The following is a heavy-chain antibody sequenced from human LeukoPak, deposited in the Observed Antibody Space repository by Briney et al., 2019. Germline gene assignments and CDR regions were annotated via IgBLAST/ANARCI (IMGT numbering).Heavy chain of an antibody. V-gene: IGHV3-33*06. J-gene: IGHJ4*02. CDR2: IWYDGSNK. Sequence: GRSLRLSCAASGFTFSSYGMHWVRQAPGKGLEWVAVIWYDGSNKYYADSVKGRFTISRDNSKNTLYLQMNSLRAEDTAVYYCAKGLDWYCSGGSCYNIDYWGQGTLVTVS. D-gene: IGHD2-15*01. CDR3: AKGLDWYCSGGSCYNIDY. CDR1: GFTFSSYG.